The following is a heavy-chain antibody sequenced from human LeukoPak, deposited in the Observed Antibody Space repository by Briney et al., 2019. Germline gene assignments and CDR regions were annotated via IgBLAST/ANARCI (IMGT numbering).Heavy chain of an antibody. CDR2: VSGGGGST. Sequence: GGSLRLSCTASGFTFRNYAMGWVRHSPGKGLEWVSSVSGGGGSTYSADSVKGRFTISRDNSKNTLYLQMNSLRAEDTAVYYCAREGRRLWSDFDYWGQGTLVTVSS. D-gene: IGHD5-18*01. CDR1: GFTFRNYA. V-gene: IGHV3-23*01. CDR3: AREGRRLWSDFDY. J-gene: IGHJ4*02.